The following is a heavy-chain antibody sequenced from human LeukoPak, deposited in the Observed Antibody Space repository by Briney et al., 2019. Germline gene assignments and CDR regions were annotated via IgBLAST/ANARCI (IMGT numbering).Heavy chain of an antibody. CDR1: GGSISSYY. J-gene: IGHJ4*02. D-gene: IGHD3-22*01. V-gene: IGHV4-59*12. CDR2: IYYSGST. CDR3: ARVPYDSRESPFDY. Sequence: PSETLSLTCTVSGGSISSYYWSWIRQPPRKGLEWIGYIYYSGSTNYNPSLKSRVTISVDTSKNQFSLKLSSVTAADTAVYYCARVPYDSRESPFDYWGQGTLVTVSS.